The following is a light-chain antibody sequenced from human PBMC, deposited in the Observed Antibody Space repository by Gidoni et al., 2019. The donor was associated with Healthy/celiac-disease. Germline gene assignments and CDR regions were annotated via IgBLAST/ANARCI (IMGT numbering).Light chain of an antibody. V-gene: IGKV1-39*01. J-gene: IGKJ2*01. CDR1: QSISSY. Sequence: DIQMTQSPSSLSASVGDRVTITCRASQSISSYLNWYQQKPGKAPKLLIYAASSLQSGVPSRFNGSGSGTDFTLTISSLQPEDFATYYCQQSYSTPLTFXQXTKLXIK. CDR3: QQSYSTPLT. CDR2: AAS.